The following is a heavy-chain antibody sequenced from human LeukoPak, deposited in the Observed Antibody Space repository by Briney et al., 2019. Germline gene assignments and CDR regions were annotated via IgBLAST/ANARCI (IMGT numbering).Heavy chain of an antibody. CDR2: ILPAGKES. J-gene: IGHJ4*02. Sequence: GGSLRLSCVVSGYSFSTNMMTWVRQAPGKGLEWLATILPAGKESYRVDSVKGRFIISRDNAKNSLFLEMNSLRHDDTALYYCMSAHGYWGQGTLVTVSS. V-gene: IGHV3-7*01. CDR3: MSAHGY. CDR1: GYSFSTNM.